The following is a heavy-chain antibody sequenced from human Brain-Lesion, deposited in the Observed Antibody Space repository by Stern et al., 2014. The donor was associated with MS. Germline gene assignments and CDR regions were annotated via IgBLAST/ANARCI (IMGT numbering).Heavy chain of an antibody. CDR2: INPHTAGT. V-gene: IGHV1-2*02. CDR3: ARDQRGITIFGVVTDYYYLGMDV. D-gene: IGHD3-3*01. J-gene: IGHJ6*02. Sequence: VQLVQSGAEVKKPGASVKVSCKTSGYIFTGYYIHWVRQAPGQGLEWMAGINPHTAGTQNAQKFQGRVTMSRDTSISTACVELSSLTSDDTAVYYCARDQRGITIFGVVTDYYYLGMDVWGQGTTVTVSS. CDR1: GYIFTGYY.